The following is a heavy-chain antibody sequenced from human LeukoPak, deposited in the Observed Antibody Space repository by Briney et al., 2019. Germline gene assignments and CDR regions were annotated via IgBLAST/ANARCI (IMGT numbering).Heavy chain of an antibody. CDR1: GFTFSSYS. CDR3: ARDQGSSWYFDL. V-gene: IGHV3-21*01. CDR2: ISSSSSYI. J-gene: IGHJ2*01. D-gene: IGHD6-6*01. Sequence: GGSLRLSCAASGFTFSSYSMNWVRQAPGKGLEWVSSISSSSSYIYYADSVKGRFTISRDNAKNSLYLQMNSLRAEDTAVYYCARDQGSSWYFDLWGRGTLVTVSS.